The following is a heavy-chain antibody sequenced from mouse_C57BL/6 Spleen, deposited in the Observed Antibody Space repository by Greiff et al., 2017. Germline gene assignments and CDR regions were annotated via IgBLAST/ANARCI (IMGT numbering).Heavy chain of an antibody. CDR1: GYAFSSSW. CDR3: ARNEADY. J-gene: IGHJ2*01. Sequence: VQGVESGPELVKPGASVKISCKASGYAFSSSWMNWVKQRPGKGLEWIGRIYPGDGDTNYNGKFKGKATLTADKSSSTAYMQLSSLTSEDSAVYFCARNEADYWGQGTTLTVSS. V-gene: IGHV1-82*01. CDR2: IYPGDGDT.